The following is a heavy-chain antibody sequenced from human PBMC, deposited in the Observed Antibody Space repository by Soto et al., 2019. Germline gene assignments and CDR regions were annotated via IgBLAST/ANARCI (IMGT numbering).Heavy chain of an antibody. Sequence: QVQLVQSGPEVKKPGASVKVSCKASGYTFNSYVITWVRQAPGQGLEWLGGIITACGTTSYAQNFQDRLTITADEAEPTDHMELSSLTSDDTAMYYCTRSYGYTFGGSLDNWGQGTLVTVSS. CDR3: TRSYGYTFGGSLDN. V-gene: IGHV1-69*01. CDR1: GYTFNSYV. CDR2: IITACGTT. D-gene: IGHD5-18*01. J-gene: IGHJ4*02.